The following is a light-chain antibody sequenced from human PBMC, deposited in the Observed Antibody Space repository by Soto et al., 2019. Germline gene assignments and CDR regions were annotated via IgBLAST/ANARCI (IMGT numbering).Light chain of an antibody. J-gene: IGLJ3*02. V-gene: IGLV2-14*01. CDR1: SSDVGGYNY. CDR2: EVT. CDR3: SSYRTSTSWV. Sequence: QSVLTQPASVSGSPGQSITISCTGTSSDVGGYNYVSWYQQHPGDAPKLIIYEVTNRPSGVSNRFSGSKSANTASLTISGLQAEDEADYYCSSYRTSTSWVFGGGTKVTVL.